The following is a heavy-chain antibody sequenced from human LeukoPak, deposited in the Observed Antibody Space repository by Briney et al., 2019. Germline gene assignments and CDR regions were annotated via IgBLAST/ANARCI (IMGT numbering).Heavy chain of an antibody. V-gene: IGHV3-7*01. CDR3: ARSSSGSFI. Sequence: GGSLRLSCAASGFTFSSYAMHWVRQTPGKGLEWVANIKQDGSGKYYVDSVKGRFTISRDNAKNSLYLQMNSLRAEDTAVYYCARSSSGSFIWGQGTMVTVSS. CDR2: IKQDGSGK. CDR1: GFTFSSYA. J-gene: IGHJ3*02. D-gene: IGHD1-26*01.